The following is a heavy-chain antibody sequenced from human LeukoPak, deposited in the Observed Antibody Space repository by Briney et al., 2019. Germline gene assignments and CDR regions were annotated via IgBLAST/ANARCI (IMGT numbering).Heavy chain of an antibody. CDR2: ISGSGGST. CDR3: AKDRGWPSYRIVVVVAARPYYFDY. Sequence: GGSLRLSCAASGFTFSSYAMSWVRQAPGKGLEWVSAISGSGGSTYYADSVKGRFTISRDNSKNTLYLQMNSLRAEDTAVYYCAKDRGWPSYRIVVVVAARPYYFDYWGQGTLVTVSS. V-gene: IGHV3-23*01. CDR1: GFTFSSYA. D-gene: IGHD2-15*01. J-gene: IGHJ4*02.